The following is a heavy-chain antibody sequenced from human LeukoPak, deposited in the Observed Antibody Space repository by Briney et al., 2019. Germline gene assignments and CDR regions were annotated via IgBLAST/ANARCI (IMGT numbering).Heavy chain of an antibody. CDR3: ARGHYYTDMLTNYWVRYFDY. D-gene: IGHD3-9*01. J-gene: IGHJ4*02. CDR2: VWSDGTTK. CDR1: GFTFSNYG. V-gene: IGHV3-33*01. Sequence: GRSLRLSCAASGFTFSNYGMHWVRQAPGKGLEWVAVVWSDGTTKNYADSVKGRLTISRDNSKNTLYMQMNSLRAEDTAVYYCARGHYYTDMLTNYWVRYFDYWGQGTLVTVSS.